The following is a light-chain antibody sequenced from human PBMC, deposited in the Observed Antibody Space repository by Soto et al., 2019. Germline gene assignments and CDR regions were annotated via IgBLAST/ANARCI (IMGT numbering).Light chain of an antibody. J-gene: IGKJ1*01. V-gene: IGKV3-20*01. CDR2: GAS. Sequence: EIVLTQSPGTLSLSPGERATLSCRASQSVSSIHLAWYQQKPGQAPRHLIYGASNRATGTPDRFSASGSGTDFTLTISRLEPEDFAVYYCQQYGSSPPWTFGQGTKVQIK. CDR3: QQYGSSPPWT. CDR1: QSVSSIH.